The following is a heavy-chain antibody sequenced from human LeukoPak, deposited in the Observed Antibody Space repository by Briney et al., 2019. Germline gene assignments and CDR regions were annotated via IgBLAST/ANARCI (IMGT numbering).Heavy chain of an antibody. CDR3: AKDSPPPFPYDFWSGYHDPSAFDI. Sequence: GGSLRLSCAASGFTFSSYAMSWVRQAPGEGLEWVSAISGSGGSTYYADSVKGRFTISRDNSKNTLYLQMNSLRAEDTAVYYCAKDSPPPFPYDFWSGYHDPSAFDIWGQGTMVTVSS. CDR1: GFTFSSYA. D-gene: IGHD3-3*01. CDR2: ISGSGGST. V-gene: IGHV3-23*01. J-gene: IGHJ3*02.